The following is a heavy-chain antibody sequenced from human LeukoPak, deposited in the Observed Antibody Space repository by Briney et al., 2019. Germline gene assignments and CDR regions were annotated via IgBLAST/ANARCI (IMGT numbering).Heavy chain of an antibody. CDR3: ATASGGWYRYYFDS. Sequence: GGSLRLSCAASGFKFRDYYMSWIRQAPGKGLEWLSYISSSSNMIFYAESVKGRFTISRDNAKNSLYLQMNSLGAEGTAIYYCATASGGWYRYYFDSWGQGILVTVSS. CDR2: ISSSSNMI. J-gene: IGHJ4*02. V-gene: IGHV3-11*04. D-gene: IGHD6-13*01. CDR1: GFKFRDYY.